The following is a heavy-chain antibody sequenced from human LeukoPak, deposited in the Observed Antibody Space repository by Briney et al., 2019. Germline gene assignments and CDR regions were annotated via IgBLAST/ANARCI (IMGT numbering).Heavy chain of an antibody. CDR3: AKEYTSSYSSYFDY. CDR2: TWYIGSNK. V-gene: IGHV3-30*02. CDR1: GFTFSSYG. D-gene: IGHD6-6*01. J-gene: IGHJ4*02. Sequence: GGSLRLSCAASGFTFSSYGMHWVRQAPGKGLEWVAVTWYIGSNKYYAESVRGRFTISRDNSKNTLYLQMDNLRVEDTAVYYCAKEYTSSYSSYFDYWGQGTLVTVSS.